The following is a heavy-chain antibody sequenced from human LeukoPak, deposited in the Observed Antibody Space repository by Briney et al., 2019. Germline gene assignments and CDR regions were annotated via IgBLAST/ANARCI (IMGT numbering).Heavy chain of an antibody. CDR3: VRDTSSSFDY. CDR2: INRDGSNI. D-gene: IGHD6-6*01. J-gene: IGHJ4*02. V-gene: IGHV3-74*01. Sequence: GGSLRLSCTASGFTFRSYWMHWVRQVPGKGLVWVSRINRDGSNIVYADSVEGRFTISRDNAKNTLSLQMNSLRAEDTAVYYCVRDTSSSFDYWGQETLVTVSS. CDR1: GFTFRSYW.